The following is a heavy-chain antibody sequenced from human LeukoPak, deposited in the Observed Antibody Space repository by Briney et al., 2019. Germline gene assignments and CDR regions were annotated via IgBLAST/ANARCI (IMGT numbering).Heavy chain of an antibody. CDR3: AKSPLLRQWDYYFDY. D-gene: IGHD3-3*01. J-gene: IGHJ4*02. CDR2: ISGSGGST. V-gene: IGHV3-23*01. Sequence: GGSLRLSCAASGFTFSSYGMRWGRQALGKGPEWVSAISGSGGSTYYADSVKGRFTISRDNSKNTLYLQMNSLRAEDTAVYYCAKSPLLRQWDYYFDYWGQGTLVTVSS. CDR1: GFTFSSYG.